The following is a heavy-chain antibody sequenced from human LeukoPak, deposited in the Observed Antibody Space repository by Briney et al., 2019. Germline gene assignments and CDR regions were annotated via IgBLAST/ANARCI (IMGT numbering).Heavy chain of an antibody. CDR1: GGSISDYY. CDR2: LYYSGNT. D-gene: IGHD3-10*01. J-gene: IGHJ4*02. CDR3: ARGVYEDHVDN. V-gene: IGHV4-59*01. Sequence: TSETLSLTCTVSGGSISDYYWSWIRQSPVRGLEWIGYLYYSGNTNYNPSLKSRLTISRDMAKNQFSLKLSSVTSADTAVYYCARGVYEDHVDNWGQGTLVTVSS.